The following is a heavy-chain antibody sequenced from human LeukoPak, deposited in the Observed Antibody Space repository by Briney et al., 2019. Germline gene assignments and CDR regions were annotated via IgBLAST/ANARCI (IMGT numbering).Heavy chain of an antibody. CDR1: GGSISTYY. Sequence: SETLSLTCIVSGGSISTYYWSWIRQPAGKGLEWIGRIYASGSTNYNPSLKSRVTMSVDTSKNQFSLKLSSVTAADTAVYYRARIYCSGGNCYPYYFDYWGQGTLVTVSS. CDR2: IYASGST. D-gene: IGHD2-15*01. CDR3: ARIYCSGGNCYPYYFDY. V-gene: IGHV4-4*07. J-gene: IGHJ4*02.